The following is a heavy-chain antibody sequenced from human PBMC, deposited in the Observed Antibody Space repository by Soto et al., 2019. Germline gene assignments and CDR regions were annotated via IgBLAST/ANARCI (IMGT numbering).Heavy chain of an antibody. J-gene: IGHJ6*04. CDR1: VYSFTTYW. CDR3: ARHVSLCSSTTCPSYGMEV. Sequence: GESLKISCQGSVYSFTTYWIAWVRQMGGRGLEWRGIIYPGDSETRYSPSFQGQVTISADTSISIVYLQSSSLKASDTPMHYCARHVSLCSSTTCPSYGMEVCGKGTMVTVSS. V-gene: IGHV5-51*01. D-gene: IGHD2-2*01. CDR2: IYPGDSET.